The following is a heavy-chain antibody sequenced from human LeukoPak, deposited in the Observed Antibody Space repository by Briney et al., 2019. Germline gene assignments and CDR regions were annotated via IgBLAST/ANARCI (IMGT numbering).Heavy chain of an antibody. V-gene: IGHV1-69*05. CDR1: GGTFSSYA. CDR2: IIPIFGTA. Sequence: SVKVSCKASGGTFSSYAISWVRQAPGQGLEWMGGIIPIFGTANYAQKFQGRVTMTRNTSISIAYMELSSLRSEDTAVYYCARGKDIVGMDVWGQGTTVTVSS. CDR3: ARGKDIVGMDV. D-gene: IGHD2-15*01. J-gene: IGHJ6*02.